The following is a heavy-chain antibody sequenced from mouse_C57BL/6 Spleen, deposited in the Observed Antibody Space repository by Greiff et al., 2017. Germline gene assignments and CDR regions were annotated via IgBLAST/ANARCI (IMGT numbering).Heavy chain of an antibody. CDR1: GYTFTSYW. CDR2: IHPNSGST. CDR3: ARYYGSSYGYFDY. Sequence: QVQLQQPGAELVKPGASVKLSCKASGYTFTSYWMHWVKQRPGQGLEWIGMIHPNSGSTNYNEKFKSKATLTVDKSSSTAYMQLSSLTSEDSAVYYCARYYGSSYGYFDYWGQSTTLTVSS. D-gene: IGHD1-1*01. J-gene: IGHJ2*01. V-gene: IGHV1-64*01.